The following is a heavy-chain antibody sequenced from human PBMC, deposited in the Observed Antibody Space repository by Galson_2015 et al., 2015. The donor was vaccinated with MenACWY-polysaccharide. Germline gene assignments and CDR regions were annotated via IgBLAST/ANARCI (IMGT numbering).Heavy chain of an antibody. Sequence: SLRLSCAASGFTFNSYAMHWVRQAPGKGLEWVAVISYDETNKYYADSVKGRFTISRDNSKNTLYLQMNSLRAEDAAVYYCARDYCSRPRCYRLDVWGQGTSVIISS. CDR1: GFTFNSYA. D-gene: IGHD2-2*01. J-gene: IGHJ6*02. V-gene: IGHV3-30-3*01. CDR2: ISYDETNK. CDR3: ARDYCSRPRCYRLDV.